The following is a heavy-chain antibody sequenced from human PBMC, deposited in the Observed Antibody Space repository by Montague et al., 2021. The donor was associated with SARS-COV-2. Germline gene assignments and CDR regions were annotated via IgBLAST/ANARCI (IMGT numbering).Heavy chain of an antibody. D-gene: IGHD2-2*01. J-gene: IGHJ4*02. CDR3: ARLVPSGDIVVVPAGPFDC. Sequence: SETLSLTCTVSGGSIRNYYWSWIRQSPGKGLEWIVHIYHSGTTNYNPSLKSRVTTSVDTSKNQFSLKLTSVTPADTAVYYCARLVPSGDIVVVPAGPFDCWGQGTLVTVS. V-gene: IGHV4-59*08. CDR1: GGSIRNYY. CDR2: IYHSGTT.